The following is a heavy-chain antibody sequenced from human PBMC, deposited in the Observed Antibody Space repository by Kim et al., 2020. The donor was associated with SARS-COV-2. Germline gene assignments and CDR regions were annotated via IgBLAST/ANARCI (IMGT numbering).Heavy chain of an antibody. CDR1: GFTFSSYG. Sequence: GGSLRLSCAASGFTFSSYGMHWVRQAPGKGLEWVAVISYDGSNKYYADSVKGRFTISRDNSKNTLYLQMNSLRAEDTAVYYCAKDRGYSEIDYWGQGTLVTVSS. CDR2: ISYDGSNK. D-gene: IGHD5-18*01. J-gene: IGHJ4*02. CDR3: AKDRGYSEIDY. V-gene: IGHV3-30*18.